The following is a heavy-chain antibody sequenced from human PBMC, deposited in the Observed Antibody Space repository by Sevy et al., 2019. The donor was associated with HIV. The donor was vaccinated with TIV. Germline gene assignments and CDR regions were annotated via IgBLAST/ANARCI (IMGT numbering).Heavy chain of an antibody. CDR3: FVRIRDSSEIDY. J-gene: IGHJ4*02. V-gene: IGHV3-74*01. D-gene: IGHD6-6*01. CDR1: GFTFSNYY. CDR2: LNGDGSDL. Sequence: GGSLRLSCAASGFTFSNYYMNWVRQGPGKGLVWVARLNGDGSDLNYADSVRGRFTISRDNTKNTLYLQMSSLGGEDTAVYYCFVRIRDSSEIDYWGQGTLVNVSS.